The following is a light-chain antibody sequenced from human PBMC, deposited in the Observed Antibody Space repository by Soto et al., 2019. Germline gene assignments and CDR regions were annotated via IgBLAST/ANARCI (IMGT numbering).Light chain of an antibody. CDR3: QQYDTYSWT. CDR1: QDIGNW. CDR2: SAS. Sequence: DIQVTQSPPSMAASVGDRVTITCRASQDIGNWMTWYQQKPGKAPKLLIYSASTLGSGVPSRFSGSASGTEFTLTISSLQPDDFATYYCQQYDTYSWTFGRGPRWIS. J-gene: IGKJ1*01. V-gene: IGKV1-5*01.